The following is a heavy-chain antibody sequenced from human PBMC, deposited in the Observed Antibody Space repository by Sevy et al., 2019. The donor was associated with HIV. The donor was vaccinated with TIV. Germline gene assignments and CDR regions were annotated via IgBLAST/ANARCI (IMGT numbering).Heavy chain of an antibody. D-gene: IGHD6-19*01. Sequence: GGSLRLSCAASGFPFSSYAMDWVRQAPGKGLEWVSTISGSRETEYYADSVKGRFTISRDQSKNTVFLQMNSLRGDDTAVYYCGKRGNGWYDLDYWGRGTLVTVSS. V-gene: IGHV3-23*01. J-gene: IGHJ4*02. CDR2: ISGSRETE. CDR1: GFPFSSYA. CDR3: GKRGNGWYDLDY.